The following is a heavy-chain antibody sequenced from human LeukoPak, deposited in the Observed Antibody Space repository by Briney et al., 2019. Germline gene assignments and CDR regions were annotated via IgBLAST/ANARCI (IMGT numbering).Heavy chain of an antibody. CDR1: GYTFTSNY. Sequence: GASVKVSCKAFGYTFTSNYMHWVRQAPGQGPEWMGVISPSGGSTTYAQKFQGRVTLTRDMSTSTDYLELSSLRSEDTAVYYCARAPRFHSSGWYGGYFDYWGQGTLVTVSS. J-gene: IGHJ4*02. CDR2: ISPSGGST. V-gene: IGHV1-46*01. D-gene: IGHD6-19*01. CDR3: ARAPRFHSSGWYGGYFDY.